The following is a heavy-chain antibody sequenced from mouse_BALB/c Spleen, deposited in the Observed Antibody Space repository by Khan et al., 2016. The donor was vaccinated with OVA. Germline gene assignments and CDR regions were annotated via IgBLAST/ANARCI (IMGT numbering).Heavy chain of an antibody. J-gene: IGHJ3*01. CDR1: GFDFSRYW. Sequence: EVKLLESGGGLVQPGGSLKLSCEASGFDFSRYWMSWVRQAPGKGLEWIGEINPDSSTVNYTPSLKDKFIISRDNAKNTLYLQMSKVRSEDKVLYYCTRPYRYDGRAWFAYWGQGTLVTGSA. D-gene: IGHD2-14*01. V-gene: IGHV4-1*02. CDR2: INPDSSTV. CDR3: TRPYRYDGRAWFAY.